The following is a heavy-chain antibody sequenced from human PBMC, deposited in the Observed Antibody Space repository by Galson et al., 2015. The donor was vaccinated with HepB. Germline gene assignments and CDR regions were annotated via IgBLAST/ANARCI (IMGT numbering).Heavy chain of an antibody. V-gene: IGHV3-48*02. CDR3: ARELPGGYNWNEHYYYYGMDV. CDR1: GFIFSSYG. J-gene: IGHJ6*02. D-gene: IGHD1-1*01. CDR2: ISSSSSTI. Sequence: SLRLSCAASGFIFSSYGMNWVRQAPGKGLEWVSYISSSSSTIYYADSVKGRFTISRDDAKNSLYLQMNSLRDEDTAVYYCARELPGGYNWNEHYYYYGMDVWGQGTTVTVSS.